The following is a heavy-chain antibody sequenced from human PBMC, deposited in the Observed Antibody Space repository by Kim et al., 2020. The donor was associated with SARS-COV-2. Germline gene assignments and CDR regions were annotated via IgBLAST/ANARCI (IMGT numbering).Heavy chain of an antibody. D-gene: IGHD2-2*01. J-gene: IGHJ6*02. CDR3: AREIVVVPAGSRYYYYGMDV. CDR2: INHSGST. Sequence: SETLSLTCAVYGGSFSGYYWSWIRQPPGKGLEWIGEINHSGSTNYNPSLKSRVTISVDTSKNQFSLKLSSVTAADTAVYYCAREIVVVPAGSRYYYYGMDVWGQGTTVTVSS. CDR1: GGSFSGYY. V-gene: IGHV4-34*01.